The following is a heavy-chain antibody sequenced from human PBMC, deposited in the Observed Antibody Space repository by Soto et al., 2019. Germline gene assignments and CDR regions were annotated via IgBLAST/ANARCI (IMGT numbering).Heavy chain of an antibody. V-gene: IGHV3-30*03. CDR3: ARCQWLVLGGDY. J-gene: IGHJ4*02. CDR2: VSNDGSSK. D-gene: IGHD6-19*01. Sequence: QVQLVESGGGVVQPGRSLRLSCAASGFTFTTYGMHWVRQAPGKGLEWVAVVSNDGSSKYYADSVKGRFTISRDNSKNTVYLQMNSLRPEDTAVYYCARCQWLVLGGDYWGQGTLVTVSS. CDR1: GFTFTTYG.